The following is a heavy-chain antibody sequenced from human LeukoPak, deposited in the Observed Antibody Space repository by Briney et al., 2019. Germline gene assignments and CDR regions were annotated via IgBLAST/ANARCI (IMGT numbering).Heavy chain of an antibody. J-gene: IGHJ4*02. D-gene: IGHD5-18*01. V-gene: IGHV4-30-4*08. CDR2: IYYSGST. CDR3: ARVTSRYSYEFAY. Sequence: PSETLSLTCTVSGGSISSGDYYWSWIRQPPGKGLEWIGYIYYSGSTYYNPSLKSRVTISVGTSQNQFSLKLSSVTAADTAVYYCARVTSRYSYEFAYWGQGTLVTVSS. CDR1: GGSISSGDYY.